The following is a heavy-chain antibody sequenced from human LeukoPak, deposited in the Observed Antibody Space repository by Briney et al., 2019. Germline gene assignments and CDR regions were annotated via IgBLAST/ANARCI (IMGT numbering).Heavy chain of an antibody. CDR1: GFTFSSYG. Sequence: GGSLRLSCAASGFTFSSYGMHWVRQAPGKGLEWVAFIRYDGSNKYYADSVKGRFTISRDNSKNTLYLQMNSLRAEDTAVYYCAKDWGTYGSGSYMVNYWGQGTLVTVSS. CDR2: IRYDGSNK. J-gene: IGHJ4*02. V-gene: IGHV3-30*02. CDR3: AKDWGTYGSGSYMVNY. D-gene: IGHD3-10*01.